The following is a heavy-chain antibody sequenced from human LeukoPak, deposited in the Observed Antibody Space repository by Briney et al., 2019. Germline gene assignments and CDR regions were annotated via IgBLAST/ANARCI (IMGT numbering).Heavy chain of an antibody. D-gene: IGHD5-18*01. V-gene: IGHV3-23*01. CDR2: INGAGGST. CDR3: AKDKGPYSLGLSPFDS. Sequence: PGGSLRLSCGASGFTFSSYAMSWVRQAPGKGLEWVSGINGAGGSTYYADSVKGRFTISRDNSRNTLYLQMSSLRADDTAVYYCAKDKGPYSLGLSPFDSWGQGTLVTVSS. J-gene: IGHJ4*02. CDR1: GFTFSSYA.